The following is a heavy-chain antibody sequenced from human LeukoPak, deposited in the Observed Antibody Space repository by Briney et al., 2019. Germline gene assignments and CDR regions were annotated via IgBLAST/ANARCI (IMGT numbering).Heavy chain of an antibody. D-gene: IGHD3-10*01. V-gene: IGHV4-39*01. Sequence: PSETLSLTCTVSGGSISSSIYYWGWIRQPPGKGLEWIGSIYYSGSTYYNPSLKSRVTISVDTSKNQFSLKLSSVTAADTAVYYCASTRGYYSYYFDYWGQGTLVTVSS. J-gene: IGHJ4*02. CDR1: GGSISSSIYY. CDR2: IYYSGST. CDR3: ASTRGYYSYYFDY.